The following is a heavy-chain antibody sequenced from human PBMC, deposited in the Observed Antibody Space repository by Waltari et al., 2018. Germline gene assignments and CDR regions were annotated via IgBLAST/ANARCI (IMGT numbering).Heavy chain of an antibody. CDR2: MKKDGSEE. D-gene: IGHD3-22*01. CDR3: ARDQWFAFDI. CDR1: GFTLSSYW. V-gene: IGHV3-7*01. J-gene: IGHJ3*02. Sequence: EVQLVESGGGLVQPGGSLRLSCAASGFTLSSYWMSWVRQAPGKGPEWVANMKKDGSEEYYGDSVRGRFTISRDNAKNSLYLQMNSLRPEDTAVYYCARDQWFAFDIWGQGTMVTVSS.